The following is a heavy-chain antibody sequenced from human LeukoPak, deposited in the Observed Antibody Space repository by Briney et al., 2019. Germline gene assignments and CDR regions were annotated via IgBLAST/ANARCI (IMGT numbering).Heavy chain of an antibody. V-gene: IGHV3-23*01. CDR2: ISGSGGST. D-gene: IGHD3-10*01. CDR3: AKSMVQGVIPFDY. J-gene: IGHJ4*02. Sequence: GGSLRLSCAASGFTFSSYAMSWDRQAPGKGLDWVSAISGSGGSTYYADSVKGRFTISRDNSKNTLYLQMNSLRAEDTAVYYCAKSMVQGVIPFDYWGQGTLVTVSS. CDR1: GFTFSSYA.